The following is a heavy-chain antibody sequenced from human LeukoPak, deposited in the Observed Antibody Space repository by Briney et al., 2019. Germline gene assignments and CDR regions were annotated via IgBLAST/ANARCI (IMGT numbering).Heavy chain of an antibody. CDR3: AKDCSSTSCTD. J-gene: IGHJ4*02. CDR1: GYIFSKYS. V-gene: IGHV3-21*01. Sequence: GGSLRLSCVASGYIFSKYSVNWVRQAPGKGLEWVSSISGSSTHIHYADSVKGRFTISRDNSKNTLYLQMNSLRAEDTAVYYCAKDCSSTSCTDWGQGTLVTVSS. CDR2: ISGSSTHI. D-gene: IGHD2-2*01.